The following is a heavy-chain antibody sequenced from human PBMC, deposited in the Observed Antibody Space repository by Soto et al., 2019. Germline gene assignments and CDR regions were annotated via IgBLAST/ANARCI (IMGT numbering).Heavy chain of an antibody. Sequence: SETLSLTCAVYGGSFSGYYWSWIRQPPGKGLEWIGYIYYSGSTYYNPSLKSRVTISVDTSKNQFSLKLSSVTAADTAVYYCAAYIVVVPDRFDYWGQGTLVTVSS. V-gene: IGHV4-34*09. CDR1: GGSFSGYY. CDR3: AAYIVVVPDRFDY. CDR2: IYYSGST. J-gene: IGHJ4*02. D-gene: IGHD2-15*01.